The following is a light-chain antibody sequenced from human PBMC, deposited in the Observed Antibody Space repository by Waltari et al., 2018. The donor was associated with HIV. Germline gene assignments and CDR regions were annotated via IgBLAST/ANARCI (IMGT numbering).Light chain of an antibody. CDR3: QQCYSTPYT. V-gene: IGKV4-1*01. Sequence: DIVMTQSPDSLAVSLGERATINCMSSQSVLSSSNNKNYLTWYQQKPGQPPQLLLFWASTRQSGVPDRFGGSGSGADFSIHNSSLQAEDVAVYYCQQCYSTPYTFGQGTKLEIK. CDR2: WAS. CDR1: QSVLSSSNNKNY. J-gene: IGKJ2*01.